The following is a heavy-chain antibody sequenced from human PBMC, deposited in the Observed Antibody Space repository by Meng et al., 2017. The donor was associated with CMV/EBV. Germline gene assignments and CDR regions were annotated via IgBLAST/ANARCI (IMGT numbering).Heavy chain of an antibody. D-gene: IGHD6-6*01. CDR2: IRGKANSYAT. V-gene: IGHV3-73*01. J-gene: IGHJ6*02. Sequence: GESLKISCAASGFTFSGSAMHWVRQASGKGLEWVGRIRGKANSYATAYAASVKGRFTISRDDSKNTAYLQMNSLKTEDTAVYYCTRQVDSSSWYYYYYGMDVWGQGTTVTVSS. CDR3: TRQVDSSSWYYYYYGMDV. CDR1: GFTFSGSA.